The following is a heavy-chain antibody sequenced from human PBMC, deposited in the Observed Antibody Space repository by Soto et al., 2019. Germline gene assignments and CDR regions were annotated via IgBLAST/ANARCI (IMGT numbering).Heavy chain of an antibody. J-gene: IGHJ5*02. CDR2: IDPSDSYT. D-gene: IGHD6-13*01. CDR1: GYSFTSYW. V-gene: IGHV5-10-1*01. Sequence: GESLKISCKGSGYSFTSYWISWVRQMPGKGLEWMGRIDPSDSYTNYSPSFQGHVTISADKSISTAYLQWSSLKASDTAMYYCARRIAAAVSWFDPWGQGTLVTVSS. CDR3: ARRIAAAVSWFDP.